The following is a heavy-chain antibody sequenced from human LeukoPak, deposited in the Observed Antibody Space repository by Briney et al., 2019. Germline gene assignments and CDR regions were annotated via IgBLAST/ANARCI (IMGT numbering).Heavy chain of an antibody. CDR2: IYPGDSDT. J-gene: IGHJ4*02. V-gene: IGHV5-51*01. Sequence: GESLKISCRGSGYMFSSYWIGWVRQMPGKGLEWMGIIYPGDSDTRYSPSFQGQVTISADKSISTAYLQWSSLKASDTAMYYCARRGYYDSSGYFDYWGQGTLVTVSS. CDR3: ARRGYYDSSGYFDY. CDR1: GYMFSSYW. D-gene: IGHD3-22*01.